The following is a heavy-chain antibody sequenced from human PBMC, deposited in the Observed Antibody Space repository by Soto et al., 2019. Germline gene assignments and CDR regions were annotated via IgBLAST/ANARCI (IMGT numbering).Heavy chain of an antibody. Sequence: GESLKISCKGVGDSFTNFWIAWVRQMPGKGLEWMAIIYPGDSDTRYSPSFQGQVTISADKSISTAYLQWSSLKASDTAMYYCARQTGTTWGYSSSWANFDYWGQGTPVTVSS. CDR2: IYPGDSDT. J-gene: IGHJ4*02. V-gene: IGHV5-51*01. D-gene: IGHD6-13*01. CDR3: ARQTGTTWGYSSSWANFDY. CDR1: GDSFTNFW.